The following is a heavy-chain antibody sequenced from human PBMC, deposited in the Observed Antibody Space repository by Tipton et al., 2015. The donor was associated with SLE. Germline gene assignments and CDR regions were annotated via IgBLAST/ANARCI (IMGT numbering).Heavy chain of an antibody. D-gene: IGHD5-12*01. J-gene: IGHJ4*02. CDR2: ISSSGSTI. V-gene: IGHV3-11*01. CDR3: AREGGYSGYENYFDY. CDR1: GGSFSGYY. Sequence: SLRLSCAVYGGSFSGYYMSWIRQAPGKGLEWVSYISSSGSTIYYADSVKGRFTISRDNAKNSLYLQMNSLRAEDTAVYYCAREGGYSGYENYFDYWGQGTLVTVSS.